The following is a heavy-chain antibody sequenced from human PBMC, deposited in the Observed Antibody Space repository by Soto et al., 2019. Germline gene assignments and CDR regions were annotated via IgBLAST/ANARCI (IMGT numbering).Heavy chain of an antibody. J-gene: IGHJ3*02. CDR1: GGSISSYY. D-gene: IGHD3-3*01. CDR3: ARLAADFWSGYYSPGAFDI. CDR2: IYYSGST. V-gene: IGHV4-59*08. Sequence: SETLSLTCTVSGGSISSYYWSWIRQPPGKGLEWIGYIYYSGSTNYNPSLKSRVTISVDTSKNQFSLKLSSVTAADTAVYYCARLAADFWSGYYSPGAFDIWGQGTMVTVSS.